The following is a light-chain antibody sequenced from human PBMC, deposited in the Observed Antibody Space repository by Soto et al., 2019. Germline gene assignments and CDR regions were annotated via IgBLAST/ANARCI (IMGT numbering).Light chain of an antibody. J-gene: IGKJ1*01. CDR2: QAS. Sequence: DIQMTQSPSTLSASVGDRITITCRASQSIDRWLAWFQQKPGKAPKLLIYQASSLESGVPSRFSGSGSGTEFTLTISSLQPDEFVTYYCQQYKNYPWAFGQGTKVEIK. V-gene: IGKV1-5*03. CDR1: QSIDRW. CDR3: QQYKNYPWA.